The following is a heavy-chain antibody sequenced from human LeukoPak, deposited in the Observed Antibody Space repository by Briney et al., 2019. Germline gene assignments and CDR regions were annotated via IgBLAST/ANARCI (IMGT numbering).Heavy chain of an antibody. Sequence: SETLSLTCTVSGGSISSGGYYWSWIRQHPGKGLEWIGYIYYSGSTYYNPSLKSRVTISVDTSKNQFSLKLSSVTAADTAVYYCARAYSSSWYELVGATNWFDPWGQGTLVTVSS. V-gene: IGHV4-31*03. J-gene: IGHJ5*02. CDR3: ARAYSSSWYELVGATNWFDP. D-gene: IGHD6-13*01. CDR2: IYYSGST. CDR1: GGSISSGGYY.